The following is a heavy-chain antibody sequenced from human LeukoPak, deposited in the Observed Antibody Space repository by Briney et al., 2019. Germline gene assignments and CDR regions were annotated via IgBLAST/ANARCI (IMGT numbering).Heavy chain of an antibody. CDR2: ISSNGGST. Sequence: TGGSLRLSCAASGFTFSSYALHWVRQAPGKGLEYVSFISSNGGSTYYADSVRGRFTISRDNSNNTLYLQMGSLSADDMAVYYCARQRLRLGELSLLLDYWGQGSLVTVSS. CDR3: ARQRLRLGELSLLLDY. CDR1: GFTFSSYA. J-gene: IGHJ4*02. V-gene: IGHV3-64*02. D-gene: IGHD3-16*02.